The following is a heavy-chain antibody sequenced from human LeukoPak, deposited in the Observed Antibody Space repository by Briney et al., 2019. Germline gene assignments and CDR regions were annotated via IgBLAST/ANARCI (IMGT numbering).Heavy chain of an antibody. CDR2: ISPNSGGT. Sequence: ASVKVSCKASGYTFTGYYMHWVRQAPGQGLEWMGWISPNSGGTNYAQKFQGRVTMTRDTSISTAYMELSRLRSDDTAVYYCARPRYYYDSSGLDYWGQGTLVTVSS. J-gene: IGHJ4*02. D-gene: IGHD3-22*01. CDR1: GYTFTGYY. CDR3: ARPRYYYDSSGLDY. V-gene: IGHV1-2*02.